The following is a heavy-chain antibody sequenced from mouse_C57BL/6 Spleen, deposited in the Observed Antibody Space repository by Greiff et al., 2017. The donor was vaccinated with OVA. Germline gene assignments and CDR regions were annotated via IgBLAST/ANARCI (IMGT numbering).Heavy chain of an antibody. J-gene: IGHJ1*03. Sequence: QVQLQQSGPELVKPGASVKISCKASGYSFTSYYIHWVKQRPGQGLEWIGWIYPGSGNTKYNEKFKGKATLTADTSSSTAYMQLSSLTSEDSAVYYCARGVVASYWYFDVWGTGTTVTVSS. V-gene: IGHV1-66*01. CDR3: ARGVVASYWYFDV. CDR2: IYPGSGNT. D-gene: IGHD1-1*01. CDR1: GYSFTSYY.